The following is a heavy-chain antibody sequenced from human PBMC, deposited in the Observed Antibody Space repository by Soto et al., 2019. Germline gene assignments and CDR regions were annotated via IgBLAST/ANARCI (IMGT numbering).Heavy chain of an antibody. J-gene: IGHJ4*02. V-gene: IGHV3-33*01. D-gene: IGHD3-22*01. CDR2: IWYDGSNK. CDR1: GFTFSSYG. Sequence: GGSLRLSCAASGFTFSSYGMHWVRQAPGKGLEWVAVIWYDGSNKCYADSVKGRFTISRDNSKNTLYLQMNSLRAEDTAVYYCARDRYYDSSGYSYYFDYWGQGTLVTVSS. CDR3: ARDRYYDSSGYSYYFDY.